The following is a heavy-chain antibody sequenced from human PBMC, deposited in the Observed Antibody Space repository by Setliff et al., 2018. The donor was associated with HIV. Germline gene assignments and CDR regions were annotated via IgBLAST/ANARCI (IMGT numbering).Heavy chain of an antibody. V-gene: IGHV5-51*01. CDR2: ISPDDSDT. CDR1: GYVFTNYW. Sequence: SLKISCKSSGYVFTNYWIGWVRQMPGKGLEWMGIISPDDSDTRYSPSFQGQVTISVDKSTSTAYLQWSSLKASDSAIYYCARHFGISYRSPFDPWGQGTLVTVSS. D-gene: IGHD3-3*01. J-gene: IGHJ5*02. CDR3: ARHFGISYRSPFDP.